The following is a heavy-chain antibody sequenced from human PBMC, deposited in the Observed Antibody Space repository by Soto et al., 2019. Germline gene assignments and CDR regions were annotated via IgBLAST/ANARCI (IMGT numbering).Heavy chain of an antibody. Sequence: EVQLVETGGGLIQPGGSLRLSCAASGFSVSSNSLSWVRQAPGKGLEWVSVLYRGGTTYYADSVKGRFIISRDNSKNTLYLQMNTLGADDTAVYYWSRPYDYTFPGGVNVWGQWTTVTVSS. D-gene: IGHD4-4*01. CDR1: GFSVSSNS. V-gene: IGHV3-53*02. J-gene: IGHJ6*02. CDR3: SRPYDYTFPGGVNV. CDR2: LYRGGTT.